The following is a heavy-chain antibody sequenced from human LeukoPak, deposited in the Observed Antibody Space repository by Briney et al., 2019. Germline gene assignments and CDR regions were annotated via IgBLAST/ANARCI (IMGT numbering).Heavy chain of an antibody. CDR1: GFTFTSYS. CDR3: ARDPGLEGYFDY. Sequence: GGSLRLSCAASGFTFTSYSMNWVRQAPGKGLEWVSVIYSGGSTYYADSVKGRFTISRDNSKNTLYLQMNSLRAEDTAVYYCARDPGLEGYFDYWGQGTLVTVSS. CDR2: IYSGGST. V-gene: IGHV3-53*01. D-gene: IGHD5-24*01. J-gene: IGHJ4*02.